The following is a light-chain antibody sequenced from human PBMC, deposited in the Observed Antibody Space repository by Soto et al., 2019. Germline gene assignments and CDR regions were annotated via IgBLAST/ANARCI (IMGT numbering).Light chain of an antibody. CDR3: CSYTSSAPYV. J-gene: IGLJ1*01. CDR2: NVN. CDR1: SSDVGSYDY. Sequence: QSALIQPPSVSGSPGQSVTISCTGTSSDVGSYDYVSWYQQHPGTVPKPMIYNVNTQPSGVPDRFSGSKSGNTASMTISGLQAEDEADYSCCSYTSSAPYVFGTGTKVTVL. V-gene: IGLV2-11*01.